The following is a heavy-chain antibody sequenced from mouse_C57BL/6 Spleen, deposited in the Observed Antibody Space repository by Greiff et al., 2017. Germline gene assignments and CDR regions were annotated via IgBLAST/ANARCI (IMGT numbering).Heavy chain of an antibody. D-gene: IGHD1-1*01. CDR3: ARTGDYGSSYGCWYFDV. CDR2: INPGGGGP. CDR1: GYAFTNYL. V-gene: IGHV1-54*01. Sequence: VKLMESGAELVRPGTSVKVSCTASGYAFTNYLIAWVKQRPGQGLEWIGVINPGGGGPNYNEMFKGKATLTADKSTSPASKQLRSLTSEDAEIYFWARTGDYGSSYGCWYFDVWGTGTTVTVSS. J-gene: IGHJ1*03.